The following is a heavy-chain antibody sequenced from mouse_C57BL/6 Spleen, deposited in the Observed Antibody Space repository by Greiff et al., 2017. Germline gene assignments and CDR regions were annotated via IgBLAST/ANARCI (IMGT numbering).Heavy chain of an antibody. V-gene: IGHV1-80*01. J-gene: IGHJ1*03. D-gene: IGHD1-1*01. CDR1: GYAFSSYW. CDR2: IYPGDGDT. Sequence: VKLMESGAELVKPGASVKISCKASGYAFSSYWMNWVKQRPGKGLEWIGQIYPGDGDTNYNGKFKGKATLTADKSSSTAYMQLSSLTSEDSAVYFCARYPHYYGSSYWYFDVWGTGTTVTVSS. CDR3: ARYPHYYGSSYWYFDV.